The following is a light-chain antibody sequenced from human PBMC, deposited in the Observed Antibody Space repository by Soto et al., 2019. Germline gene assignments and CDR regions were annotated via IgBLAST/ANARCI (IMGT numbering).Light chain of an antibody. CDR1: QSVSSY. J-gene: IGKJ4*01. Sequence: EIVLTQSPATLSLSPGNRATLSCRASQSVSSYLAWYQQKPGQAPRLLIYDASNRATGIPARFSGSGSGTDFTLTITSLEPEDVAVYYCQQRSNWPSTVGGGTKVEIK. CDR3: QQRSNWPST. V-gene: IGKV3-11*01. CDR2: DAS.